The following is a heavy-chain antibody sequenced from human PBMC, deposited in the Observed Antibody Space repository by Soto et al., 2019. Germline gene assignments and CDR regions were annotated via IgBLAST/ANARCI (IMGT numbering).Heavy chain of an antibody. D-gene: IGHD2-2*01. Sequence: GGSLRLSCAASGFSFSSYAMSWVRQAPGKGLEWVSTISVSGHSTSYADSVKGRFTISRDNPKNTLYLQMNSLTAEDAAVYYCEKPVSLSTHFYYNGIDVCGQRTTVTVS. CDR2: ISVSGHST. CDR3: EKPVSLSTHFYYNGIDV. V-gene: IGHV3-23*01. CDR1: GFSFSSYA. J-gene: IGHJ6*02.